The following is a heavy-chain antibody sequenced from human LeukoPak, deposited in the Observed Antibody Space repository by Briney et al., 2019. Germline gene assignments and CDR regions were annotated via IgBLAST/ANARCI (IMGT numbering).Heavy chain of an antibody. V-gene: IGHV3-21*06. CDR1: GFTFSSYE. D-gene: IGHD6-19*01. CDR2: IGSTNYYT. Sequence: GGSLRLSCAASGFTFSSYEMNWVRQAPGKGLEWVSYIGSTNYYTYYADSVKGRFTISRDNAKNSLYLQMNSLRAEDTAVYYCARGRSGWYEDFWGQGALVTVSS. J-gene: IGHJ4*02. CDR3: ARGRSGWYEDF.